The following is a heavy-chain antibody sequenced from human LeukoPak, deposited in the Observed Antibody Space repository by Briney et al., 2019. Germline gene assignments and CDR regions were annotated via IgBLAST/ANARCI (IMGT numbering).Heavy chain of an antibody. Sequence: RGSLRLSCAASGFTFSSYSMNWVRQAPGKGLEWVSSISSSSYIYYADSVKGRFTISRDNAKNSLYLQMNSLRAEDTAVYYCARDFRDSSRGGDALDIWGQGTMVTVSS. CDR1: GFTFSSYS. J-gene: IGHJ3*02. D-gene: IGHD6-13*01. CDR3: ARDFRDSSRGGDALDI. V-gene: IGHV3-21*01. CDR2: ISSSSYI.